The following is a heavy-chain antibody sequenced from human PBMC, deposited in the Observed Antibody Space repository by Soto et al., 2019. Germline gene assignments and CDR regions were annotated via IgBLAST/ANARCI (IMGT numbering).Heavy chain of an antibody. CDR1: GGSFSGYY. Sequence: SETLSLTCRVYGGSFSGYYWSWIRPPPGKWREWIGEINHSGSTKYNPSLTSRVTISVGTSKNQFTMKPSCMTAAHTALYYCAREKSIAMARAVTALAYDFDYRGQRNLVTVSS. CDR2: INHSGST. CDR3: AREKSIAMARAVTALAYDFDY. V-gene: IGHV4-34*01. D-gene: IGHD3-10*01. J-gene: IGHJ4*02.